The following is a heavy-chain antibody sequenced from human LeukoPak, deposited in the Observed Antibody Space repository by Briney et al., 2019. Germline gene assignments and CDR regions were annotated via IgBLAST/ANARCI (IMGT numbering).Heavy chain of an antibody. CDR1: GFTFSSYW. J-gene: IGHJ4*02. CDR3: ARVGYYYHY. D-gene: IGHD3-22*01. Sequence: GGSLRLSCAASGFTFSSYWMSWVRQAPGKGLEWVATIKQDGSEKDFVDSVKGRFTISRDNSKNSLYLQMNSLRAEDTALYYCARVGYYYHYWGQGTLVTVSS. CDR2: IKQDGSEK. V-gene: IGHV3-7*01.